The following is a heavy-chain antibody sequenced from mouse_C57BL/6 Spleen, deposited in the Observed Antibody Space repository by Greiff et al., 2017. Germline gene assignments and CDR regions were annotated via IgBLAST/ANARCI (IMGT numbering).Heavy chain of an antibody. Sequence: VKLVESGPELVKPGASVKISCKASGYAFSSSWMNWVKQRPGKGLEWIGRIYPGDGDTNYNGKFKGKATLTADKSSSTAYMQLSSLTSEDSAVYFCAREGGVTTVRTRWYFDVWGTGTTVTVSS. J-gene: IGHJ1*03. CDR2: IYPGDGDT. V-gene: IGHV1-82*01. CDR3: AREGGVTTVRTRWYFDV. D-gene: IGHD2-2*01. CDR1: GYAFSSSW.